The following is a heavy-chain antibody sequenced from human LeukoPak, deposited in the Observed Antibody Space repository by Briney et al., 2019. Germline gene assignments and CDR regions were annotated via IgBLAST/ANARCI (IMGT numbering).Heavy chain of an antibody. V-gene: IGHV3-43*02. D-gene: IGHD2-15*01. CDR3: ARDWSSLIVVVAPGAFDI. CDR1: GFTFDDYA. CDR2: ISGDGGST. Sequence: GGSLRLSCAASGFTFDDYAMHWVRQAPGKGLEWVSLISGDGGSTYYADSVKGRFTISRDNSKNSLYLQMNSLRAEDTAVYYCARDWSSLIVVVAPGAFDIWGQGTMVTVSS. J-gene: IGHJ3*02.